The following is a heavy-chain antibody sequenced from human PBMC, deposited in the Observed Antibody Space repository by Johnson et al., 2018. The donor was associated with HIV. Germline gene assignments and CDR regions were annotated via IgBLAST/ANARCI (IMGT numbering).Heavy chain of an antibody. J-gene: IGHJ3*02. D-gene: IGHD1-14*01. V-gene: IGHV3-20*04. Sequence: VQLVESGGGVARPGGSLRLSCAASGFTFDDYGMSWVRQAPGKGLEWVSGINWNGGSTGYADSVKGRFTISRDNAKNTLYLQMNSLRAEDTAVYYCARDQGELRRTHAFDIWGQGTMVTVSS. CDR2: INWNGGST. CDR3: ARDQGELRRTHAFDI. CDR1: GFTFDDYG.